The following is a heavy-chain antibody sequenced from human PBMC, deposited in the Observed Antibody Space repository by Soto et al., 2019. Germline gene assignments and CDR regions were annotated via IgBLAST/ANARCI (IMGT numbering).Heavy chain of an antibody. CDR1: GFTFSTHA. J-gene: IGHJ4*01. Sequence: VQLLESGGGLVQPGGSLRLSCAASGFTFSTHAMNWARQAPGKGLEWVSTIGPSGGTTYYADSVKGRVTISRDNSKNTLYLEVNSLRAEDTAVYYCARGGTICDYWGHGTLVLVSS. CDR2: IGPSGGTT. V-gene: IGHV3-23*01. CDR3: ARGGTICDY. D-gene: IGHD2-2*01.